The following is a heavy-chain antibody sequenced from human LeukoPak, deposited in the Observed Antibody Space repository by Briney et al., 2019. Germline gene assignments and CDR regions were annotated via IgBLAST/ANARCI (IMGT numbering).Heavy chain of an antibody. CDR2: IYYSGST. D-gene: IGHD4-17*01. V-gene: IGHV4-39*01. CDR3: ARPLGGDGDYFAY. J-gene: IGHJ4*02. CDR1: GGSISSYY. Sequence: TASETLSLTCTVSGGSISSYYWGWIRQPPGKGLEWIGSIYYSGSTYYNPSLKSRVTISVDTSKNQFSLKLSSVTAADTAVYYCARPLGGDGDYFAYWGQGTLVTVSS.